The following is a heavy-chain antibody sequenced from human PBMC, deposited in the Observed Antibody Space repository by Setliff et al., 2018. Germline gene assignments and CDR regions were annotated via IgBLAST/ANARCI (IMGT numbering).Heavy chain of an antibody. CDR2: IGAYNGNT. CDR3: ARDPMATQPYNYAWFDP. D-gene: IGHD5-12*01. Sequence: ASVKVSCKASGYTFINYEISWVRQATGQGLEWMGWIGAYNGNTYNAHKFQGRVTITRDTSASTAYMELSSLRSEDTAVYYCARDPMATQPYNYAWFDPWGQGTLVTVS. J-gene: IGHJ5*02. CDR1: GYTFINYE. V-gene: IGHV1-18*01.